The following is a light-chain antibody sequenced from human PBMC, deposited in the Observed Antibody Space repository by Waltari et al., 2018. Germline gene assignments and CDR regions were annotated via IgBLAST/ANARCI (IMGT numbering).Light chain of an antibody. J-gene: IGKJ3*01. Sequence: DMQMTQSPSSLSASVGDRVSISCRASQNIDKFLNWYQQNPGKPPRLLIFEASTLQGGVPPRFSSSGSGTDFTLTISNLQPEDFGTYYCQQSYITPFTFGPGTKVDV. CDR1: QNIDKF. CDR2: EAS. V-gene: IGKV1-39*01. CDR3: QQSYITPFT.